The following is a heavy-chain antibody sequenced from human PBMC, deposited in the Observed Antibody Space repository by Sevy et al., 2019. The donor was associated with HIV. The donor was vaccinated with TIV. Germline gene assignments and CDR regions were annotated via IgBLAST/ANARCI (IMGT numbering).Heavy chain of an antibody. CDR2: IIPILGTV. D-gene: IGHD6-19*01. CDR1: GGTFSSYG. V-gene: IGHV1-69*13. Sequence: ASVKVSCKASGGTFSSYGISWVRQAPGQGLEWMGGIIPILGTVNYAQKFQGRVTITADESTKTAYMELSSLRSEDTAVYYWASGGGNGWYYFDYWGQETLVTVSS. CDR3: ASGGGNGWYYFDY. J-gene: IGHJ4*02.